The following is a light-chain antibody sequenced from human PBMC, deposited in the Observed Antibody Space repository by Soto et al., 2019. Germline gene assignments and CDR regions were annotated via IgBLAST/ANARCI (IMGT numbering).Light chain of an antibody. J-gene: IGKJ1*01. V-gene: IGKV3-15*01. Sequence: EIVMTQSPATLSVSQGAGATLSCRASRSVNSNLAWYQHKPGQAPRLLIYGASTRATGIPARFSGSESGTDFTLTISRLEPEDFAVYYCQQYGSSGTFGQGTKVDI. CDR3: QQYGSSGT. CDR1: RSVNSN. CDR2: GAS.